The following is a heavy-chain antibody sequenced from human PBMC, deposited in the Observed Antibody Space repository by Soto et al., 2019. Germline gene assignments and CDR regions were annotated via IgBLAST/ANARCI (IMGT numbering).Heavy chain of an antibody. V-gene: IGHV4-38-2*01. CDR1: GYSIASGYY. CDR3: ARTFDYYGMDV. Sequence: SETLSLTCAVSGYSIASGYYWAWIRQSPGKGLEWIGSIYHAGSVYYNPSLNSRVAVSLDTSKNHFSLNLTSVTAADTAVYYCARTFDYYGMDVWGQGTTVTVSS. CDR2: IYHAGSV. J-gene: IGHJ6*02.